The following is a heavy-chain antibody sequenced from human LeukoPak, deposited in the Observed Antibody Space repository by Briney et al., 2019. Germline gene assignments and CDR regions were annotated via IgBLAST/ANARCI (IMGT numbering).Heavy chain of an antibody. J-gene: IGHJ1*01. CDR3: ARAPSEIGGYYPEYFRH. Sequence: PGGSLRLSCAASGFTFSSYWMHWVRQAPGKGLVWVSRIKSDGSTRYADSVKGRFTTSRDNAKNTVSLQMNSLRAEDTGVYYCARAPSEIGGYYPEYFRHWGQGTLVTVSP. CDR2: IKSDGST. D-gene: IGHD3-22*01. V-gene: IGHV3-74*01. CDR1: GFTFSSYW.